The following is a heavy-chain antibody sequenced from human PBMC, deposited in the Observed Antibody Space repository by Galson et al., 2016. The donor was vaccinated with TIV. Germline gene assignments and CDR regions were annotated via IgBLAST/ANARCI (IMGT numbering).Heavy chain of an antibody. D-gene: IGHD1-1*01. CDR3: ARGNDTGATYSLDY. J-gene: IGHJ4*02. CDR2: IKQDGDYK. V-gene: IGHV3-7*01. Sequence: SLRLSCAASGFTLSRHWMSWVRQAPGKGLEWVANIKQDGDYKYYVDSVKGRFTISRDNAKNSLYLQMNSLRAEDTAVYYCARGNDTGATYSLDYWGQGTLVTVSS. CDR1: GFTLSRHW.